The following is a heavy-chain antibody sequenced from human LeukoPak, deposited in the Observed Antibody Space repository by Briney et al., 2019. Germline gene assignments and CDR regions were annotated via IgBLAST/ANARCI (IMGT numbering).Heavy chain of an antibody. CDR2: ISSSSTYI. J-gene: IGHJ1*01. CDR3: AKVQDGSSWYEYFQH. D-gene: IGHD6-13*01. CDR1: GFTFSSYS. Sequence: GGSLRLSCAASGFTFSSYSMNWVRQAPGKGLEWVSSISSSSTYIYYADSVKGRFTISRDNAKNSLFLQMNSLRAEDTAVYYCAKVQDGSSWYEYFQHWGQGTLVTVSS. V-gene: IGHV3-21*01.